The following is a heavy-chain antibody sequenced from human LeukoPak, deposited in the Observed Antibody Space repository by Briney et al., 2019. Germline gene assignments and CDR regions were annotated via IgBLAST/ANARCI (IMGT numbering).Heavy chain of an antibody. CDR3: ARHAVGDYLDHNWFDP. V-gene: IGHV5-51*01. CDR1: GYSFTNYW. J-gene: IGHJ5*02. CDR2: IYPGDSDT. Sequence: GESLKISCKGSGYSFTNYWIGWVRQMPGNGLEWMGIIYPGDSDTRYSPSFQGQVTISADKSISTAYLQWSSLKASDTAKYYCARHAVGDYLDHNWFDPWGQGTLVTVSS. D-gene: IGHD4-17*01.